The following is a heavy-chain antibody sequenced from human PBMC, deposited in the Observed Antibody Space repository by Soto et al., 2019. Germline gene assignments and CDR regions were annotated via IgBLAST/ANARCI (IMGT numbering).Heavy chain of an antibody. D-gene: IGHD2-8*01. V-gene: IGHV4-31*03. J-gene: IGHJ4*02. CDR3: ARASKVYLTDLNYLDY. CDR1: GGSISSGGYY. Sequence: SETLSLTCTVSGGSISSGGYYWSWIRQHPGKGLEWIGYIYYSGSTYYNPSLKSRVTISVDTSKNQFSLKLSSVTAADTAVYYCARASKVYLTDLNYLDYWGQGTLVTVAS. CDR2: IYYSGST.